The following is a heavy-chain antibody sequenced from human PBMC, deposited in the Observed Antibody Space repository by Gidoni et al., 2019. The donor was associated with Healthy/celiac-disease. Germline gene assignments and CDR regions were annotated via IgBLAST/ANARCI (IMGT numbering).Heavy chain of an antibody. Sequence: QVQLQQWGAGLLKPSETLSLPCAVYGGSLSGYYWSWIRPPPGKGLGWIGEINHSGSTNYNPSLKSRVTISVDTSKNQFSLKLSSVTGADTAVYYCARGYSSSWYGGWFDPWGQGTLVTVSS. CDR3: ARGYSSSWYGGWFDP. CDR1: GGSLSGYY. V-gene: IGHV4-34*01. D-gene: IGHD6-13*01. CDR2: INHSGST. J-gene: IGHJ5*02.